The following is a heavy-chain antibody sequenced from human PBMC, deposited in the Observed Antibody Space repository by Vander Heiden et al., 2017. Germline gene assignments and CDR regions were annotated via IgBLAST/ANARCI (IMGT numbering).Heavy chain of an antibody. CDR2: IYYSGRT. V-gene: IGHV4-39*01. J-gene: IGHJ4*02. CDR1: GDSISSGTHY. CDR3: ARKRYSSGWDFDY. D-gene: IGHD6-19*01. Sequence: QLQLQESGPGLVKPSETLSLTCTVSGDSISSGTHYWGWVRQPPGKGLEWIGTIYYSGRTFYKPSLRSRATISVDTSKNQFSLKLNSVTAADTAVYYCARKRYSSGWDFDYWGQEVLVTVSS.